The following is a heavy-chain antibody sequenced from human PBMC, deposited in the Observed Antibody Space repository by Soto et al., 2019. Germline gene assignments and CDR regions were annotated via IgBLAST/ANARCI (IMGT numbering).Heavy chain of an antibody. Sequence: QVQLQESGPGLVRPSQTLSLTCTVSGASIISLDYYWTWIRQPPGKGLEWIGHIYHTGATYYNRALESRGVVSVATSKNHSSLTLSSVTAADTAVFYCARGAVVSLVRGVMGGNWFDPWGQGTLVTVSS. V-gene: IGHV4-30-4*01. D-gene: IGHD3-10*01. CDR1: GASIISLDYY. J-gene: IGHJ5*02. CDR2: IYHTGAT. CDR3: ARGAVVSLVRGVMGGNWFDP.